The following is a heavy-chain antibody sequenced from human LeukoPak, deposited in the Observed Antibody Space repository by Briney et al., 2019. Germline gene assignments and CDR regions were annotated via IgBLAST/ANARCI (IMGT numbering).Heavy chain of an antibody. CDR3: VRVVPGPFNRFDP. Sequence: ASVKVSCKASGYSFTSYDINWVRQAPGQGLEWVGWANPRGNTGYAQKFQGRVIMTRDIAVSTAYMELRSLKYDDTAVYYCVRVVPGPFNRFDPWGPGTLVTVSS. V-gene: IGHV1-8*01. CDR2: ANPRGNT. J-gene: IGHJ5*02. D-gene: IGHD2/OR15-2a*01. CDR1: GYSFTSYD.